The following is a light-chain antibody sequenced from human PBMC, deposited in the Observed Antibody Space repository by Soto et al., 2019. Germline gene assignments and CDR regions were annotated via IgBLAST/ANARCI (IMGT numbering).Light chain of an antibody. Sequence: DIRMTQSPSSLSASIGDRVTITCRASQGIDYYLAWYQQRPGQVPKLLIYHASTLQSGVPSRFSGSGSGTDFTLTISSLQPEDVATYYSQKYYDAVFTFGPGTKVDIK. CDR1: QGIDYY. CDR2: HAS. J-gene: IGKJ3*01. CDR3: QKYYDAVFT. V-gene: IGKV1-27*01.